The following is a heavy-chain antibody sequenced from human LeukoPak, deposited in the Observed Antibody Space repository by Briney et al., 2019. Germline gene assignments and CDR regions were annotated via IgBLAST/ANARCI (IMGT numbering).Heavy chain of an antibody. V-gene: IGHV1-18*01. D-gene: IGHD1-26*01. J-gene: IGHJ6*03. Sequence: GASVKVSCKASGYRFLSYGINWVRQVPGQGLEWLGWISAYNSKTSYSQNFQGRVTMTTDTSTSTAYMELRSLRSNDTALYFCARSSGSPEARYYYYMDVWGTGTT. CDR3: ARSSGSPEARYYYYMDV. CDR2: ISAYNSKT. CDR1: GYRFLSYG.